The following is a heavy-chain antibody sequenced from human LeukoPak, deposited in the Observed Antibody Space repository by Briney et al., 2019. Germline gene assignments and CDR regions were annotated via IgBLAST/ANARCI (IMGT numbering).Heavy chain of an antibody. Sequence: GGSLRLSCAASGFTFSSYSMNWVRQAPGKGLEWVSSISSSSSYIYYADSVKGRFTISRDNAKNSLYLQMNSLRAEDTAVYYCARATLDYYDSSGYYLYYFDYWGQGTLVTVSS. CDR2: ISSSSSYI. CDR3: ARATLDYYDSSGYYLYYFDY. CDR1: GFTFSSYS. J-gene: IGHJ4*02. V-gene: IGHV3-21*01. D-gene: IGHD3-22*01.